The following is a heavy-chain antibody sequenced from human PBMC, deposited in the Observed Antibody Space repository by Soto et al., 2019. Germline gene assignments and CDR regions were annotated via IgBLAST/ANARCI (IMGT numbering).Heavy chain of an antibody. CDR1: GYTFTGYY. D-gene: IGHD3-3*01. CDR3: ARTEYYDFWSGYYRSSYYYYGMDV. Sequence: ASVKVSCKASGYTFTGYYMHWVRQAHGQGLEWMGWINPNSGGTNYAQKFQGRVTMTRDTSISTAHMELSRLRSDDTAVYYCARTEYYDFWSGYYRSSYYYYGMDVWGQGTTVTVSS. J-gene: IGHJ6*02. CDR2: INPNSGGT. V-gene: IGHV1-2*02.